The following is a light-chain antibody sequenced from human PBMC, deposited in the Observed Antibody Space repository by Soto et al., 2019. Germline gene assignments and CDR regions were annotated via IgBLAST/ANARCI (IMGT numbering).Light chain of an antibody. CDR1: SSDIGAYHY. Sequence: QSALTQPASVSGSPGQSITISCTGTSSDIGAYHYVSWYQQHPGKAPKLMIYEVSNRPSGVSNRFSGSKSGNTASLTISGLQAEDEADYYCSSCTTTNNLVLGTGTKV. CDR3: SSCTTTNNLV. V-gene: IGLV2-14*01. J-gene: IGLJ1*01. CDR2: EVS.